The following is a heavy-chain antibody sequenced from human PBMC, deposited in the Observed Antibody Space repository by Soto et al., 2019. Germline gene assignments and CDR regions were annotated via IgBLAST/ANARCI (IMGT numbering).Heavy chain of an antibody. CDR2: ISSDGSSI. V-gene: IGHV3-74*01. CDR3: ARDLGLQRVHYYDGMDV. CDR1: GFTFSSYC. Sequence: PGGSLRLSCAASGFTFSSYCMHWVRQAPGKGLVWVSCISSDGSSINYADSVKGRFTISRDNAKNTLYLQMNSLRDEDTAVYYCARDLGLQRVHYYDGMDVLGQGTTVNVP. J-gene: IGHJ6*01. D-gene: IGHD6-25*01.